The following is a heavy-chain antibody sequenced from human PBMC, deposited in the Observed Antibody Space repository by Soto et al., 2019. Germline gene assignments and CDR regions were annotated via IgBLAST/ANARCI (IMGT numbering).Heavy chain of an antibody. V-gene: IGHV1-18*01. CDR3: ARGAVTTVNWYFDL. CDR1: GGTFSSYA. J-gene: IGHJ2*01. D-gene: IGHD4-17*01. CDR2: ISAYNGNT. Sequence: GASVKVSCKASGGTFSSYAISWVRQAPGQGLEWMGWISAYNGNTNYAQKLQGRVTMTTDTSTSTAYMELRSLRSDDTAVYYCARGAVTTVNWYFDLWGRGTLVTVSS.